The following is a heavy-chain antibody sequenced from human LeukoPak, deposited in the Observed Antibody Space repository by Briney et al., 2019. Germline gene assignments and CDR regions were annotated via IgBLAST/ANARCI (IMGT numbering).Heavy chain of an antibody. J-gene: IGHJ3*02. CDR1: GGSFSGYY. D-gene: IGHD2/OR15-2a*01. Sequence: SETLSLTCAVYGGSFSGYYWSWIRQPPGKGLEWIGEINHSGSTNYNPSLKSRVTISVDMSKNQFSLKLSSVTAADTAVYYCARSTVYFDAFDIWGQGTMVTVSS. CDR2: INHSGST. CDR3: ARSTVYFDAFDI. V-gene: IGHV4-34*01.